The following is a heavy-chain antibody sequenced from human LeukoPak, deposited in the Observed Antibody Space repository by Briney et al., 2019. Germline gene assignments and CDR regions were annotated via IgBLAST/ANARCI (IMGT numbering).Heavy chain of an antibody. CDR2: ITSSSTYT. CDR1: GFTFSSYS. V-gene: IGHV3-21*01. CDR3: ARRAGGYSHPYDY. Sequence: GGSLRLSCAASGFTFSSYSMNWVRQAPGKGLEWVSSITSSSTYTFYADSVKGRFTISRDNARNSLYLQMNSLRAEDTAVYYCARRAGGYSHPYDYWGQGILVTVSS. D-gene: IGHD4-23*01. J-gene: IGHJ4*02.